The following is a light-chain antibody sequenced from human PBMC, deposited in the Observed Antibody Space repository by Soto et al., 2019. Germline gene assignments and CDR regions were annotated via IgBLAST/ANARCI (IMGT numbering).Light chain of an antibody. Sequence: EIVLTQSPVTLTLSPGERATLSCRASQSVSSYLAWYQHKPGQAPRHLIYDASDRASGIPARFSACGSGTDFTLAISRLEPEDFTFYYCQQHSNWPRTFGPGTKLDIK. J-gene: IGKJ3*01. CDR1: QSVSSY. V-gene: IGKV3-11*01. CDR3: QQHSNWPRT. CDR2: DAS.